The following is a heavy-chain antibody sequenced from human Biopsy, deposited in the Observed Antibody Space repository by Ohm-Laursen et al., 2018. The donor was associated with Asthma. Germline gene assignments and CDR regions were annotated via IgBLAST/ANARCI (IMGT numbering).Heavy chain of an antibody. CDR2: GGSYYDGDLK. CDR1: GFTFRSYA. D-gene: IGHD3-3*01. Sequence: SLRLSCAASGFTFRSYAMHWVRQAPGKGLEWVAVGGSYYDGDLKYYADSVNGRFTVSRDDSKNTLHLQMNSLRPDDTAVYYCARDVMEWYLPAFDFWGQGTLVTVSS. CDR3: ARDVMEWYLPAFDF. V-gene: IGHV3-30-3*01. J-gene: IGHJ4*02.